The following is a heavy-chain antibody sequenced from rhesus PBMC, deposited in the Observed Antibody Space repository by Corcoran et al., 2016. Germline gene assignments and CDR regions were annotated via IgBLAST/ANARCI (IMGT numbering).Heavy chain of an antibody. Sequence: QVQLQESGPGLVKPSETLSLTCAVSGGSFRSYWWNWIRQPPGTGLEWMGEINGSRGSTNYTPSLRSLVPILMDGSENLFSLRLTAGTAADTAVYDCTSPVRYRFDVWGPGVLVSVSS. CDR2: INGSRGST. D-gene: IGHD3-9*01. V-gene: IGHV4-80*01. CDR3: TSPVRYRFDV. J-gene: IGHJ5-1*01. CDR1: GGSFRSYW.